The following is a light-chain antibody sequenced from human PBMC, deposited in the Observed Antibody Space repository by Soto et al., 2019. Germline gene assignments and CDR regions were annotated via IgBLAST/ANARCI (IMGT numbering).Light chain of an antibody. Sequence: QSVLTQPASVSGSPGQSITISCTGTSSDVGAYNYVSWCQQHPGKAPRLIIYDVNNRPSGVSNRFSGSKSANTASLTISGLQAEDEADYYCSSYTGSSTYVFGTGTKLTVL. V-gene: IGLV2-14*01. J-gene: IGLJ1*01. CDR3: SSYTGSSTYV. CDR1: SSDVGAYNY. CDR2: DVN.